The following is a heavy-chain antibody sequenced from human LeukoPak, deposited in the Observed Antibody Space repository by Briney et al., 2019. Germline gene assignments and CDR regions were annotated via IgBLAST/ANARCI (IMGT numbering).Heavy chain of an antibody. Sequence: SQTLSLTCTVSGGSISSGSYYWSWIRQPAGKGLEWIGRIYTSGSTNYNPSLKSRVTISVDTSKNQFSLKLSSVTAADTAVYYCARHLSVVPAARSLGKYFDYWGQGTLVTVSS. V-gene: IGHV4-61*02. CDR3: ARHLSVVPAARSLGKYFDY. J-gene: IGHJ4*02. D-gene: IGHD2-2*01. CDR1: GGSISSGSYY. CDR2: IYTSGST.